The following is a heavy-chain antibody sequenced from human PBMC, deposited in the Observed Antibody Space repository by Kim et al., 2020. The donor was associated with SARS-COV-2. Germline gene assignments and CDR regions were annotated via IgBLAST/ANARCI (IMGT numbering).Heavy chain of an antibody. Sequence: GGSLRLSCAASGFTFDDYVMHWVRRIPGKGLEWVSGISWNSGSIGYADSVKGRFTISRDNAKNSLYLQMNSLRAEDTALYYCAKDQLSGSYYVSPGGAFDIWGQGTMVTVSS. CDR2: ISWNSGSI. CDR3: AKDQLSGSYYVSPGGAFDI. CDR1: GFTFDDYV. J-gene: IGHJ3*02. D-gene: IGHD3-10*01. V-gene: IGHV3-9*01.